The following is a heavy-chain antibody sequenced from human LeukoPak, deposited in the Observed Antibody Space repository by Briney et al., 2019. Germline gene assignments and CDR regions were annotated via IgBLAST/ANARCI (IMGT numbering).Heavy chain of an antibody. J-gene: IGHJ4*02. Sequence: GGSLRLSCAASGFTFSSYSMNWVRQAPGKGLEWVSSISSSSSYIYHADSVKGRFTISRDNAKNSLYLQMNSLRAEDTAVYYCARGDILTGYCPDYWGQGTLVTVSS. CDR1: GFTFSSYS. V-gene: IGHV3-21*01. D-gene: IGHD3-9*01. CDR2: ISSSSSYI. CDR3: ARGDILTGYCPDY.